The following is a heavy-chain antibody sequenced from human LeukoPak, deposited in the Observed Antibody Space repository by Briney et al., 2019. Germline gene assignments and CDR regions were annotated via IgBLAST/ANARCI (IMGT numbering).Heavy chain of an antibody. J-gene: IGHJ4*02. V-gene: IGHV3-74*03. Sequence: PGGSLRLSCAASGFAFNRHWMHWVRQGPDKGLVRDTGISDDGRFSEYADSAKGRFTISRDNAEDMLYLQMNSLRVGDTVIYYCVRGSRSWYGVDYWGQGTLVTVSS. CDR2: ISDDGRFS. CDR3: VRGSRSWYGVDY. D-gene: IGHD6-13*01. CDR1: GFAFNRHW.